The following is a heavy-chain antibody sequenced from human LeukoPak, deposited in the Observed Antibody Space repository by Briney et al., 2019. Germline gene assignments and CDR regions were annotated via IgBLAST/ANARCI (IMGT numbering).Heavy chain of an antibody. CDR3: ATGYCSSNSCFPFDY. V-gene: IGHV4-39*01. CDR1: AGSISSSSCY. CDR2: IYYSGST. Sequence: SETLSLTCTVSAGSISSSSCYWRWIRRPPGKGLEWIGSIYYSGSTYCNPSLKSRVTISVDTSKNQFSLKLSSVTAADTAVYYCATGYCSSNSCFPFDYWGQGTLVTVSS. J-gene: IGHJ4*02. D-gene: IGHD2-2*01.